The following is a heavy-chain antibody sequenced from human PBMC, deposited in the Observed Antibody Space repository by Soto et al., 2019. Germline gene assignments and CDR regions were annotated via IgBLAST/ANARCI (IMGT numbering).Heavy chain of an antibody. J-gene: IGHJ5*02. CDR3: ARQGGYSFNWFYP. D-gene: IGHD5-18*01. Sequence: SETLSLTCTVSGGFISSYYWSWIRQPPGKGLEWIGYIYYSGSTNYNPSLKSRVTISVDTSKNQFSLKLSPVTAADTAVYYCARQGGYSFNWFYPWGQGSLVTVSS. CDR2: IYYSGST. CDR1: GGFISSYY. V-gene: IGHV4-59*08.